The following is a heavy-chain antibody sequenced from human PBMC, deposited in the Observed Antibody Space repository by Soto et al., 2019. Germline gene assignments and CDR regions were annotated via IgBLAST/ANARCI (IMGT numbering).Heavy chain of an antibody. V-gene: IGHV1-46*01. Sequence: QVQLVQSGAEVKKPGASVKVSCKASGYTFTSYYMHWVRQAPGQGLEWMGIINPSGGSTSYTQKFQGRVTMTRDTSTSTVYMELSSLRSEDTAVYYCARALGGYDFFDYWGQGTLVTVSS. CDR2: INPSGGST. D-gene: IGHD5-12*01. CDR3: ARALGGYDFFDY. CDR1: GYTFTSYY. J-gene: IGHJ4*02.